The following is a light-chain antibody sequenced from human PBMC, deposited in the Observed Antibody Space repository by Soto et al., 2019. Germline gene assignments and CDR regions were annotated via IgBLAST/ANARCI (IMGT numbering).Light chain of an antibody. CDR2: DST. V-gene: IGKV3-11*01. J-gene: IGKJ1*01. CDR1: QSIHTS. CDR3: QQSYGIPQT. Sequence: VLTQSPATLSLSPGERATLSCRASQSIHTSLAWYQQKSGKPPRLVIYDSTLRANGVPDRFGGSRSGTDFTLAISSLQPEDFTTYYCQQSYGIPQTFGPGTKVDIK.